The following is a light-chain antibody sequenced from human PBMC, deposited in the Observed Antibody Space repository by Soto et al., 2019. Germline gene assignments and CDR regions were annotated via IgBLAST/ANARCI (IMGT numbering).Light chain of an antibody. V-gene: IGKV4-1*01. CDR2: WAS. CDR1: QSVLYSSKNKNY. Sequence: DIVMTQSPDSLAVSLGERATINCKSSQSVLYSSKNKNYLAWYQQKPGQPPKLLIYWASTRESGVPDRFSGSGSGTDFTLTISGLRAEDVAVYYCQQYYSTPQTFGQGTK. CDR3: QQYYSTPQT. J-gene: IGKJ1*01.